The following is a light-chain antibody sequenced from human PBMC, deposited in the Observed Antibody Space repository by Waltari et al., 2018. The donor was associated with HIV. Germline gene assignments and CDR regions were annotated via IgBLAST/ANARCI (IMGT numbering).Light chain of an antibody. Sequence: DIVMTQSPDTLALSLGERATINCRSSQSVQYSNNNNYLAGYQQKPGQPPKLLIYWAYSRQSGVPDRFSGSGSGTDFTLTISSLQAEDVAVYYCHQYYTTPRTFGQGTKLEIK. CDR3: HQYYTTPRT. V-gene: IGKV4-1*01. CDR1: QSVQYSNNNNY. CDR2: WAY. J-gene: IGKJ2*01.